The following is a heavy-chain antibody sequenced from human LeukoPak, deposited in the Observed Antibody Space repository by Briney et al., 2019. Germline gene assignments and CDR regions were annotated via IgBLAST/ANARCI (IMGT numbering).Heavy chain of an antibody. Sequence: GGSLRLSCAASGFTFSNAWMTWVRQAPGRGLEWVGRIKSKSDGGTTDYAAPVKGRFTISRDDPKNTLYLQMNSLKTEDTAVYYCPTGNPLLLVILWGYFDYWGQGTLVTVSS. CDR1: GFTFSNAW. V-gene: IGHV3-15*01. D-gene: IGHD3-9*01. CDR2: IKSKSDGGTT. CDR3: PTGNPLLLVILWGYFDY. J-gene: IGHJ4*02.